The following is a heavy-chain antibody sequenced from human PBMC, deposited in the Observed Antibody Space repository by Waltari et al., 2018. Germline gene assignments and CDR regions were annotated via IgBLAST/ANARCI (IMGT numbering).Heavy chain of an antibody. CDR1: VGTFSSYA. CDR2: IIPIVGTA. CDR3: ARDWAIAAAGTVGDY. J-gene: IGHJ4*02. V-gene: IGHV1-69*08. D-gene: IGHD6-13*01. Sequence: QVQLVQSGAEVTKPGSSVKVSGKASVGTFSSYAISWVRQAPGQGLEWMGRIIPIVGTANYAQKFQGRVTITADKSTRTAYMALSSLSSEDTAVYYCARDWAIAAAGTVGDYWGQGTLVTVSS.